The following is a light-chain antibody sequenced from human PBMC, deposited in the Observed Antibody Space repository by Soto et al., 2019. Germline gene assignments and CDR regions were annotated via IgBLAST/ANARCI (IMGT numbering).Light chain of an antibody. Sequence: QSVLTQPPSVSGAPGQRVTISCTVSSSNIGAGYDVHWYQQVPGTAPKLLIYGNTNRPSGVPDRLSGSKSGTSASLAITGLQAEDEADYYCQSYDSSLSGVVFGGGTKLTVL. V-gene: IGLV1-40*01. CDR2: GNT. CDR1: SSNIGAGYD. J-gene: IGLJ2*01. CDR3: QSYDSSLSGVV.